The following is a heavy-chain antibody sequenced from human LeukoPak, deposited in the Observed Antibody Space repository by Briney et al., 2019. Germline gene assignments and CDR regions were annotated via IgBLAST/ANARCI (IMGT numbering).Heavy chain of an antibody. CDR1: GFTFSSYS. D-gene: IGHD3-22*01. Sequence: GGSLRLSCAASGFTFSSYSMNWVRQAPGRGLEWVSSISSSSSYIYCADSVKGRFTISRDNAKNSLYLQMNSLRAEDTAVYYCARDHRYYYDSSGYPYWGQGTLVTVSS. CDR3: ARDHRYYYDSSGYPY. CDR2: ISSSSSYI. J-gene: IGHJ4*02. V-gene: IGHV3-21*01.